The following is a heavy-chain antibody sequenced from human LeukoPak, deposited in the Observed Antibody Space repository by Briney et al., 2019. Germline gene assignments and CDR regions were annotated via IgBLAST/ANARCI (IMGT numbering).Heavy chain of an antibody. CDR2: INPNSGGT. J-gene: IGHJ4*02. Sequence: ASVKVSCKASGYIFTGYHMHWVRQAPGQGLEWMGWINPNSGGTNYAQKFQGRVTMTRDTSISTVYMELSRVRSDDTAVYYCARDSSVTGVFDYWGQGTLVTVSS. V-gene: IGHV1-2*02. CDR1: GYIFTGYH. D-gene: IGHD4-11*01. CDR3: ARDSSVTGVFDY.